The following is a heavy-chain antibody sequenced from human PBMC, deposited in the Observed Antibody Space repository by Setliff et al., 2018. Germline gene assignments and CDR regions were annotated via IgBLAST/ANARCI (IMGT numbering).Heavy chain of an antibody. Sequence: SETLSLTCTVSGGSISSGSYYWSWIRQPAGKGLEWIGRIYTSGSTNYNPSLKSRVTISVDTSKNQFSLKLSSVTAADTAVYYCARIRTGTFLNWFDPWGQGTLVTVSS. CDR1: GGSISSGSYY. CDR3: ARIRTGTFLNWFDP. CDR2: IYTSGST. J-gene: IGHJ5*02. D-gene: IGHD1-7*01. V-gene: IGHV4-61*02.